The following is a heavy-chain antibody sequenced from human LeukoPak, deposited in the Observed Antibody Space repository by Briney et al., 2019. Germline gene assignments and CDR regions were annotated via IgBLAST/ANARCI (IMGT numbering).Heavy chain of an antibody. CDR1: GGSINNYY. V-gene: IGHV4-59*01. Sequence: SETLSLTCTVSGGSINNYYWSWIRQPPGKGLEWIGYILSSGSTNYNPSVKSRVTISVDTSKNQFSLKLSSVTAADTAVYYCARGEYGGYQYWGQGTLVTVSS. CDR2: ILSSGST. J-gene: IGHJ4*02. D-gene: IGHD2/OR15-2a*01. CDR3: ARGEYGGYQY.